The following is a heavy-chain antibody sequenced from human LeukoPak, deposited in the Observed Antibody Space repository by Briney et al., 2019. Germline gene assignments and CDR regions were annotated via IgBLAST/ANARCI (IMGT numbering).Heavy chain of an antibody. CDR3: ARKEVATSEDY. CDR1: GDSIRSSTYY. D-gene: IGHD5-24*01. V-gene: IGHV4-39*07. CDR2: ILNGGDS. J-gene: IGHJ4*02. Sequence: PSETLSLTCTVSGDSIRSSTYYWGWIRQPPGKGLEWIGTILNGGDSYYNPSLKSRVAISKDTSKNQFSLEVYSVTAADTAVYYCARKEVATSEDYWGQGTLVTVSS.